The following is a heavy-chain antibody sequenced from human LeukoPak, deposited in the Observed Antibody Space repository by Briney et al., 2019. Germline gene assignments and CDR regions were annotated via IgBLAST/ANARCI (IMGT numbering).Heavy chain of an antibody. J-gene: IGHJ4*02. CDR1: GGTFSSYA. CDR3: ARVAETYYYDSSGYPPGYFDY. D-gene: IGHD3-22*01. CDR2: IIPIFGTA. V-gene: IGHV1-69*06. Sequence: SVKVSCKASGGTFSSYAISWVRQAPGQGLEWMGGIIPIFGTANYAQKFQGRVTITADKSTSTAYMELSSLRSEDTAVYYCARVAETYYYDSSGYPPGYFDYWGQGTLVTVSS.